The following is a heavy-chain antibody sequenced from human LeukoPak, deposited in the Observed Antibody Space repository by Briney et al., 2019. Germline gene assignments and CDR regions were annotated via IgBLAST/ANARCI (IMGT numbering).Heavy chain of an antibody. J-gene: IGHJ6*03. CDR3: AKGATMVRGAYMDV. CDR2: ISGSGGST. V-gene: IGHV3-23*01. D-gene: IGHD3-10*01. CDR1: GFTFSSYA. Sequence: GGSLRLSCAASGFTFSSYAMSWVRQAPGKGLEWVSAISGSGGSTYYADSGKGRFTISRDNSKNTLYLQMNSLRAEDTAVYYCAKGATMVRGAYMDVWGKGTTVTVSS.